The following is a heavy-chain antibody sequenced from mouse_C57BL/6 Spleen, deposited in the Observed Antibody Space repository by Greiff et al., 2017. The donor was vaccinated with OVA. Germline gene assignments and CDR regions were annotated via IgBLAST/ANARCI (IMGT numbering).Heavy chain of an antibody. D-gene: IGHD1-1*01. CDR1: GFTFSDYG. V-gene: IGHV5-17*01. Sequence: EVQRVESGGGLVKPGGSLKLSCAASGFTFSDYGMHWVRQAPEKGLEWVAYISSGSSTIYYADTVKGRFTISRDNAKNTLFLQMTSLRSEDTAMYYCAKITTVVENFDVWGTGTTVTVSS. CDR2: ISSGSSTI. J-gene: IGHJ1*03. CDR3: AKITTVVENFDV.